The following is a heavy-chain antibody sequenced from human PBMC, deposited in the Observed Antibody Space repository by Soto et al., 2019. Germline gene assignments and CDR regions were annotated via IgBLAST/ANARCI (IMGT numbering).Heavy chain of an antibody. CDR1: GYSISSGYY. CDR2: IYHSGST. D-gene: IGHD1-26*01. J-gene: IGHJ6*02. CDR3: ARGAGYYYVMDV. Sequence: SETLSLTCAVSGYSISSGYYWGWIRQPPGKGLEWIGSIYHSGSTYYNPSLKSRVTISVDTSKNQFSLKLSSVTAADTAVYYCARGAGYYYVMDVWGQGTTVTVSS. V-gene: IGHV4-38-2*01.